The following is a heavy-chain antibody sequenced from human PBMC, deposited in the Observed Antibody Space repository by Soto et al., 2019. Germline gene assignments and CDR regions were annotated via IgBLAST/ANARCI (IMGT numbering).Heavy chain of an antibody. J-gene: IGHJ6*02. Sequence: QVQLAESGGDLVKPGGSLRLSCVVSGFTLSDYYMTGIRQAPGKGLEWVSYISISGNYTNYADSVKGRFTISRDSTNNSLYLQMNSLRAEDTAVYYCARLHQDHYYTMDVWGQGTTVTVSS. CDR1: GFTLSDYY. D-gene: IGHD2-2*01. CDR2: ISISGNYT. CDR3: ARLHQDHYYTMDV. V-gene: IGHV3-11*05.